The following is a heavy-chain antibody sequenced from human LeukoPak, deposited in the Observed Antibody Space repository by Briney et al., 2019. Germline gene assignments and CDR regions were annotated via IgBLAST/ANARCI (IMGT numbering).Heavy chain of an antibody. J-gene: IGHJ3*02. CDR2: INHSGST. D-gene: IGHD3-3*01. V-gene: IGHV4-34*01. CDR3: ARARPPRITIFGVVHAFDI. Sequence: PSETLSLTCAVYGGSFSGYYWSWLRQPPGKGLEWIGEINHSGSTNYNPSLKSRVTISVDTSKNQFSLKLSSVTAADTAVYYCARARPPRITIFGVVHAFDIWGQGTMVTVSS. CDR1: GGSFSGYY.